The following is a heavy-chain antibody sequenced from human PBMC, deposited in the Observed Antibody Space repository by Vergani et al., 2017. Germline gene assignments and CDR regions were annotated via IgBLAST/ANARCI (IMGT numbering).Heavy chain of an antibody. Sequence: QVQLVQSGAEVKTPGASVTVSCKASGYTFTSYGISWVRQAPGQGLEWMGWISAYNGNTNYAQKLQGRVTMTTDTSTSTAYMELRSLRSDDTAVYYCARERGLEYQLLEGWFDPWGQGTLVTVSS. CDR2: ISAYNGNT. CDR1: GYTFTSYG. V-gene: IGHV1-18*04. D-gene: IGHD2-2*01. CDR3: ARERGLEYQLLEGWFDP. J-gene: IGHJ5*02.